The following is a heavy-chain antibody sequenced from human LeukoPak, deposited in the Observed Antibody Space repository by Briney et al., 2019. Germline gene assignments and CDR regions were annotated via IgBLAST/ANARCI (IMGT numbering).Heavy chain of an antibody. CDR2: IYHSGST. CDR1: GGSISSSNW. Sequence: SGTLSLTCAVSGGSISSSNWWSWVRQPPGKGLEWIGEIYHSGSTNYNPSLKSRVTISVDKSKNQFSLKLSSVTAADTAVYYCASGTYYYDSSGFYYYYYGMDVWGQGTTVTVSS. D-gene: IGHD3-22*01. V-gene: IGHV4-4*02. CDR3: ASGTYYYDSSGFYYYYYGMDV. J-gene: IGHJ6*02.